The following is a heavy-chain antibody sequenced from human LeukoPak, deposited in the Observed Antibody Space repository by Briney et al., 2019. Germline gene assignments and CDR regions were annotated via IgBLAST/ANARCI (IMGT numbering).Heavy chain of an antibody. Sequence: PGGSLRLSCPVSGFTFSDYAMTWVRQAPGKGLEWVSSISSSSSYIYYADSVKGRFTISRDNAKNSLYLQMNSLRAEDTAVYYCAAVLRYFDWLSLLDPWGQGTLVTVSS. V-gene: IGHV3-21*01. J-gene: IGHJ5*02. D-gene: IGHD3-9*01. CDR1: GFTFSDYA. CDR3: AAVLRYFDWLSLLDP. CDR2: ISSSSSYI.